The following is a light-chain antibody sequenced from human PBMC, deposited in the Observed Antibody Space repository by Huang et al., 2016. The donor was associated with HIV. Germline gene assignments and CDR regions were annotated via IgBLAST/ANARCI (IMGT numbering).Light chain of an antibody. CDR3: LQHHGYPRT. V-gene: IGKV1-17*03. CDR2: AAS. J-gene: IGKJ1*01. Sequence: DIQLTQSPSAMSASVGDRVSITCRASQDISNYLAWVQQKPGGAPKRLIYAASSLQSGVPSRFSCSISGTKFTLTISSLQPEDFATYYCLQHHGYPRTFGQGTNV. CDR1: QDISNY.